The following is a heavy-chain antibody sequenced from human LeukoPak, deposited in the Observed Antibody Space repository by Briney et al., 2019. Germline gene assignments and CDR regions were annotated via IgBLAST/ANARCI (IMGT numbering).Heavy chain of an antibody. V-gene: IGHV3-30*02. Sequence: GGSLRLSCAASGFTFSSYSMSWVRQAPGKGLEWVAFIRYDGSNKYYADSVKGRFTISRDNSKNTLYLQMNSLRAEDTAVYYCAKGSIRWLSAFDYWGQGTLVTVSS. J-gene: IGHJ4*02. CDR3: AKGSIRWLSAFDY. CDR1: GFTFSSYS. CDR2: IRYDGSNK. D-gene: IGHD3-22*01.